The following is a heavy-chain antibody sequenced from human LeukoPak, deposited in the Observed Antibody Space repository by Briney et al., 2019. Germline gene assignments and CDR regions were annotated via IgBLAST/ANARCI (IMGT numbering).Heavy chain of an antibody. Sequence: TGGSLRLSCVASGFTFSKYDVHWVRQAPGKGLEWVAVIAYDGNNKIYADSVKGRFTISRDNSKNTLYLQMNSLRAEDTALYYCARSRHSYDSSGFPHYWGQGTLVTVSS. D-gene: IGHD3-22*01. CDR2: IAYDGNNK. J-gene: IGHJ4*02. CDR3: ARSRHSYDSSGFPHY. CDR1: GFTFSKYD. V-gene: IGHV3-30-3*01.